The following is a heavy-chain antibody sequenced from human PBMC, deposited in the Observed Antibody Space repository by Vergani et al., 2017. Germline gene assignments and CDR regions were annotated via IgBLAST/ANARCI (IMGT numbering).Heavy chain of an antibody. J-gene: IGHJ6*04. D-gene: IGHD3-22*01. Sequence: QVQLQESGPGLVKPSQTLSLTCTVSGGSISSYYWSWIRQPPGKGLEWIGYIYYSGSTNYNPSLKSRVTISVDPSKNQFSLKLSSVTAADTAVYYCARGSYDSSGYYKYYYYGMDVWGKGTTVTVSS. CDR2: IYYSGST. CDR3: ARGSYDSSGYYKYYYYGMDV. V-gene: IGHV4-59*01. CDR1: GGSISSYY.